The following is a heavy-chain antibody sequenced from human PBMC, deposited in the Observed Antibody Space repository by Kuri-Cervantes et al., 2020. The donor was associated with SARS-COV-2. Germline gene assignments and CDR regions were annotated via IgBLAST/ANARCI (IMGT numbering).Heavy chain of an antibody. V-gene: IGHV3-21*01. D-gene: IGHD6-6*01. Sequence: GGSLRLSCTASGFTFGSYSMNWVRQAPGKGLEWVSAISSTSTYINYVDSVKGRFTISRDNAKNSLYLQMNSLRAEDTAVYYCARRIRIAARPHYMDVWGKGTTVTVSS. CDR2: ISSTSTYI. CDR3: ARRIRIAARPHYMDV. J-gene: IGHJ6*03. CDR1: GFTFGSYS.